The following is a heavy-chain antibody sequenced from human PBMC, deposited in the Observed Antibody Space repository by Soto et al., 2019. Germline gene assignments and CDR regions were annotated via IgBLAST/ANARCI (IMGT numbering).Heavy chain of an antibody. Sequence: GASVKVSCKASGYTFTSYGISWVRQAPGQGLEWMGWISAYNGNTNYAQKLQGRVTMTTDTSTSTAYMELRSLRSDDTAVYYCARQGIGEVSRNYYGMDVWGQGTTVTVSS. D-gene: IGHD3-16*02. CDR3: ARQGIGEVSRNYYGMDV. V-gene: IGHV1-18*01. CDR2: ISAYNGNT. CDR1: GYTFTSYG. J-gene: IGHJ6*02.